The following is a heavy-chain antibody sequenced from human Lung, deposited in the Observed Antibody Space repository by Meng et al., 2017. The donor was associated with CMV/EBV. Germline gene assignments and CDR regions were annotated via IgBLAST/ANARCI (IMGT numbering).Heavy chain of an antibody. Sequence: GGSXRLXCAASGFNFDGYAMHWVRQAPGKGLEWVSSINWNSGSVGYGDSVKGRFTISRDNAKSSLYLQMNSLRAEDTALYFCAKDSFYASGSYYNYPYYLASWXQGTLVTVSS. CDR1: GFNFDGYA. CDR3: AKDSFYASGSYYNYPYYLAS. D-gene: IGHD3-10*01. V-gene: IGHV3-9*01. CDR2: INWNSGSV. J-gene: IGHJ4*02.